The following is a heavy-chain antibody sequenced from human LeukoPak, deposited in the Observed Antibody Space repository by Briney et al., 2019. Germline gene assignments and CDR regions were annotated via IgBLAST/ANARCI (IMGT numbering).Heavy chain of an antibody. Sequence: GGTLRLSCAASGFTFSSYGMSWVRQAPGKGLEWVSAISGSGGSTYYADSVKGRFTISRDNSKNTLYLQMNSLRAEDTALYYCAKSPLYGSGSYRFWGQGTLVTVSS. D-gene: IGHD3-10*01. CDR2: ISGSGGST. CDR3: AKSPLYGSGSYRF. CDR1: GFTFSSYG. J-gene: IGHJ4*02. V-gene: IGHV3-23*01.